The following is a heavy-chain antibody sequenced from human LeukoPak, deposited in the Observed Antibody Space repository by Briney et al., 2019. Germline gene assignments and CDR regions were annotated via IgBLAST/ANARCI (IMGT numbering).Heavy chain of an antibody. CDR3: ASLLGDRTIYDY. V-gene: IGHV3-30*02. J-gene: IGHJ4*02. CDR1: GFTFSSYG. D-gene: IGHD1-26*01. Sequence: GGSLRLSCAASGFTFSSYGMHWVRQAPGKGLEWVAFIRYDGSKKYYADSVKGRSTISRDNSKNTLYLQMNSLRAEDTALYYCASLLGDRTIYDYWGQGTLVTVSS. CDR2: IRYDGSKK.